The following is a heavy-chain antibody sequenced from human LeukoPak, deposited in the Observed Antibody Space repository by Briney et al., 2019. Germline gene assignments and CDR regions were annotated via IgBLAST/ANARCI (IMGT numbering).Heavy chain of an antibody. CDR2: IYYSGTT. CDR1: GGSISSSSYY. V-gene: IGHV4-39*01. J-gene: IGHJ6*03. Sequence: PSETLSLTCSVSGGSISSSSYYWNWIRQPPGKGLEWVGSIYYSGTTYYNSSLKSRVTISGDTSKNRFSLMLTSVTAADTAVYYCARQVSDYFYYYIDVWGEGTTVIVSS. CDR3: ARQVSDYFYYYIDV.